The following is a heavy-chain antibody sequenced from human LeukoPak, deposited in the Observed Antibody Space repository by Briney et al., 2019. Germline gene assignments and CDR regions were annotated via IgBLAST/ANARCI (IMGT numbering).Heavy chain of an antibody. CDR3: AKDAYYYDSSGYHDY. V-gene: IGHV3-30*18. D-gene: IGHD3-22*01. J-gene: IGHJ4*02. Sequence: GGSLRLSCAASGITFSHYGMHWVRQAPGKGLEWVAVISYDGSNKYYADSVKGRFTISRDNSKNTLYLQMNSLRAEDTAVYYCAKDAYYYDSSGYHDYWGQGTLVTVSS. CDR1: GITFSHYG. CDR2: ISYDGSNK.